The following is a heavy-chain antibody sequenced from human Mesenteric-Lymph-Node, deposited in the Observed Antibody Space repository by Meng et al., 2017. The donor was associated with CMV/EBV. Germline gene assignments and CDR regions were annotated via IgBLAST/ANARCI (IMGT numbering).Heavy chain of an antibody. Sequence: FAFGSYAMTWVSQAQGKGLEWVSHISGSSYKTYYADSVKGRFTISRDNSENTLFLQMNSLRPEDTAVYYCAKDHIADMVTFGGAPFDYWGQGTLVTVSS. CDR3: AKDHIADMVTFGGAPFDY. CDR1: FAFGSYA. D-gene: IGHD3-16*01. J-gene: IGHJ4*02. CDR2: ISGSSYKT. V-gene: IGHV3-23*01.